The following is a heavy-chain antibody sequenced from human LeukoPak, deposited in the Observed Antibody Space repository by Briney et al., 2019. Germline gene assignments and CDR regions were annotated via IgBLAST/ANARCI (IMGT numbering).Heavy chain of an antibody. CDR3: AIDSGSSQGMDV. D-gene: IGHD3-10*01. Sequence: GGSLRLSCAASGFTFSSYEMNWVRQAPGKGLEWVSYIDRSGYTTYYADSAKGRFTISRDNAENSLYLQMNSLRAEDTAVYYCAIDSGSSQGMDVWGQGTTVTVSS. V-gene: IGHV3-48*03. J-gene: IGHJ6*02. CDR1: GFTFSSYE. CDR2: IDRSGYTT.